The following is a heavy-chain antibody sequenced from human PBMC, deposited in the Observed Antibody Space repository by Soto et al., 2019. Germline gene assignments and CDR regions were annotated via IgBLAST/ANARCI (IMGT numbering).Heavy chain of an antibody. J-gene: IGHJ4*02. Sequence: QVQLVQSGAEVKKPGASVKVSCKTSGYTFTNFGLSWVRQAPGQGLEWMGWVSAYNGNTNYAQNFQGRVTMTTDTPTSTAYMELRSLRSDDTAVYYSARGGTPIDYWGQGTLVTVSS. D-gene: IGHD3-16*01. CDR2: VSAYNGNT. V-gene: IGHV1-18*01. CDR1: GYTFTNFG. CDR3: ARGGTPIDY.